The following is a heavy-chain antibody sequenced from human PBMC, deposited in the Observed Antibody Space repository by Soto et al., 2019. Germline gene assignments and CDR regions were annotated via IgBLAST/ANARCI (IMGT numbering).Heavy chain of an antibody. CDR1: GYTFTSYA. CDR3: AREDCSSTSCRFDH. V-gene: IGHV1-3*01. J-gene: IGHJ5*02. Sequence: VKFSCKASGYTFTSYAMHWVRQAPGQRLEWMGWINAGNGNTKYSQKFQGRVTITRDTSASTAYMELSSLRSEDTAVYYCAREDCSSTSCRFDHWGQGTLVTVSS. CDR2: INAGNGNT. D-gene: IGHD2-2*01.